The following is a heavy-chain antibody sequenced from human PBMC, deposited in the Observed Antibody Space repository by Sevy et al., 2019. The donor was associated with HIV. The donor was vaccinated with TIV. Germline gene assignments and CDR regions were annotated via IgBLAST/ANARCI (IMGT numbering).Heavy chain of an antibody. D-gene: IGHD4-17*01. J-gene: IGHJ3*02. V-gene: IGHV4-39*01. CDR1: GGSISGSTYY. CDR3: AKTGTYGHYLDDFHI. Sequence: SETLSLTCSVSGGSISGSTYYWGWIRQPPGKGLEWIGSIYYSGSTYYNPSLKSRVTISVDTSKNQFSLKLSSVTAADTAVYYCAKTGTYGHYLDDFHIWGQGTMVTVSS. CDR2: IYYSGST.